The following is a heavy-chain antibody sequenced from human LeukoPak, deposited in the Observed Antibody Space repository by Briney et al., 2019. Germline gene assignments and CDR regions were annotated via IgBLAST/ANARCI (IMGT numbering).Heavy chain of an antibody. Sequence: SQTLSLTCTVSGGSISSGSYYWSWIRQPAGKGLEWIGRIYTSGSTNYNPSLKSRVTISVDTSKNQFSLKLSSVTAADTAVYYCARDRYSSPAGFDPWGQGTPVTVSS. D-gene: IGHD6-13*01. J-gene: IGHJ5*02. CDR3: ARDRYSSPAGFDP. CDR1: GGSISSGSYY. V-gene: IGHV4-61*02. CDR2: IYTSGST.